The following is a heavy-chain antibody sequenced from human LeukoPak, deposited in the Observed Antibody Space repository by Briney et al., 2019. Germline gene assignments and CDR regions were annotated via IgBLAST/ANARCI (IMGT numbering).Heavy chain of an antibody. CDR3: LIYSSSWYDLYYYYYMDV. V-gene: IGHV4-34*03. CDR2: IYYSGST. D-gene: IGHD6-13*01. J-gene: IGHJ6*03. CDR1: GGSFSGYY. Sequence: SETLSLTCAVYGGSFSGYYWSWIRQPPGKGLEWIGSIYYSGSTYYNPSLKSRVTISVDTSKNQFSLKLSSVTAADTAAYYCLIYSSSWYDLYYYYYMDVWGKGTTVTVSS.